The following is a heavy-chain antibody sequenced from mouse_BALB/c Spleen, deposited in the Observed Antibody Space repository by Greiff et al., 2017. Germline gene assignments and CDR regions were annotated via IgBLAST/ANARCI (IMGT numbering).Heavy chain of an antibody. J-gene: IGHJ4*01. D-gene: IGHD6-1*01. CDR2: IWGDGST. Sequence: VQRVESGPGLVAPSQSLSITCTVSGFSLTGYGVNWVRQPPGKGLEWLGMIWGDGSTDYNSALKSRLSISNDNSKSQVILKMNSLQTDDATRYYCGSQQRGYAMDYWGQGTSVTVSS. CDR1: GFSLTGYG. V-gene: IGHV2-6-7*01. CDR3: GSQQRGYAMDY.